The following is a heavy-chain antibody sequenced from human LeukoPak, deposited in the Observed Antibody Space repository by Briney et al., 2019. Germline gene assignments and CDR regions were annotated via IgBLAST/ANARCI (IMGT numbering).Heavy chain of an antibody. J-gene: IGHJ4*02. CDR3: ARGGPYGDADC. Sequence: SVKVSCKASGGTFSSYAISWVRQAPGQGLEWMGGIIPIFGTTNYAQKFQGRVTITRNTSISTAYMELSSLRSEGTAVYYCARGGPYGDADCWGQGTMVGDSS. CDR2: IIPIFGTT. CDR1: GGTFSSYA. D-gene: IGHD4-17*01. V-gene: IGHV1-69*05.